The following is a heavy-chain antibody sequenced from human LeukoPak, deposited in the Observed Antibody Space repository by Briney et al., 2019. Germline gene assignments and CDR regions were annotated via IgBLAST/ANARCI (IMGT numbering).Heavy chain of an antibody. Sequence: ASVKVSCKASGYTFTSYYMHCVRHPPGQGLERMGIINPSGGSTSYAQKFQGRVTMTRDTSTSTVYMELSSLRSEDTAVYYCAREGYSYGYDLPGDYWGQGTLVTVSS. J-gene: IGHJ4*02. V-gene: IGHV1-46*01. CDR3: AREGYSYGYDLPGDY. D-gene: IGHD5-18*01. CDR1: GYTFTSYY. CDR2: INPSGGST.